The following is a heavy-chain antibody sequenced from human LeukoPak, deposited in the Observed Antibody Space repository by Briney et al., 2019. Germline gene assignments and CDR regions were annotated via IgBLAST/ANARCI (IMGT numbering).Heavy chain of an antibody. CDR1: GGSFSGYY. CDR2: INHSGST. J-gene: IGHJ4*02. CDR3: ARHPYYGTSGLDY. V-gene: IGHV4-34*01. Sequence: RPSETLSLTCAVYGGSFSGYYWSWTRQPPGKGLEWIGEINHSGSTNYNPSLKSRVTISLDTSKNQFSLKLRSLTAADTAVYYCARHPYYGTSGLDYWGQGTLVTVSS. D-gene: IGHD3-22*01.